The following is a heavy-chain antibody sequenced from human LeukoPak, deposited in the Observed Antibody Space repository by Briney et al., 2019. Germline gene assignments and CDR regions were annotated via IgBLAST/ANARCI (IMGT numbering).Heavy chain of an antibody. CDR1: GGSISSGSYY. V-gene: IGHV4-61*02. CDR2: IYTSGST. Sequence: SETLSLTCTVSGGSISSGSYYWNWIRQPAGKGLEWIGRIYTSGSTNYNPSLKSRVTISVDTSKNQFSLKLSSVTAADTAVYYCARTNIAAVDYWGQGTLVTVSS. D-gene: IGHD6-13*01. CDR3: ARTNIAAVDY. J-gene: IGHJ4*02.